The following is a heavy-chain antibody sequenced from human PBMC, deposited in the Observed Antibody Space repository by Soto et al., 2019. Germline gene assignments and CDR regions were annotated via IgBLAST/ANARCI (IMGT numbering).Heavy chain of an antibody. CDR1: GLTFGDYA. Sequence: GSLRLTSTASGLTFGDYAMPRVPQGKREGLEWVGFIRSKAYGGTTEYAACVKGRLTISRDDSKSIAYLQMNSLTAEDTAVYYCTNSHYSGPTFDYWGQGTLVTVS. CDR2: IRSKAYGGTT. D-gene: IGHD6-25*01. J-gene: IGHJ4*02. CDR3: TNSHYSGPTFDY. V-gene: IGHV3-49*04.